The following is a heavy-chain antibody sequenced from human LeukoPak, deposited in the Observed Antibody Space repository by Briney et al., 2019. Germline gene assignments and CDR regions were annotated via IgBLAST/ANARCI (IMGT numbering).Heavy chain of an antibody. D-gene: IGHD3-22*01. Sequence: GGSLRLSCAASGFTFSSYAMSWVRQAPGKGLEWVPAISGSGGSTYYADSVKGRFTISRDNSKNTLYLQMNSLRAEDTAVYYCAKDLEGYYDSSGYCDYWGQGTLVTVSS. V-gene: IGHV3-23*01. CDR1: GFTFSSYA. CDR2: ISGSGGST. CDR3: AKDLEGYYDSSGYCDY. J-gene: IGHJ4*02.